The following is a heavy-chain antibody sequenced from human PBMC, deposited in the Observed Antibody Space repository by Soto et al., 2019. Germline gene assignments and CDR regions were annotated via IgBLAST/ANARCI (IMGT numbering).Heavy chain of an antibody. CDR1: CYTFTSYG. J-gene: IGHJ5*02. Sequence: ASVKVACKASCYTFTSYGISWVRQAPGQGLEWMGWISAYNGNTNYAQKLQGRVTMTTDTSTSTAYMELRSLRSDDTAVYYCARDGGSSWYRWFDPWGQGTLVTVSS. CDR2: ISAYNGNT. V-gene: IGHV1-18*01. D-gene: IGHD6-13*01. CDR3: ARDGGSSWYRWFDP.